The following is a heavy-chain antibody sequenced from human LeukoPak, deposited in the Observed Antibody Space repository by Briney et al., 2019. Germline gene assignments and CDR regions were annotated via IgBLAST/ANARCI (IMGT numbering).Heavy chain of an antibody. Sequence: ASVKVSCKASGYTFTSYDINWVRQATGQGLEWMGWMNPNSGNTGYAQKFQGRVTMTRNTSISTAYMGLSSLRSEDTAVYYCARVIGNMVRGVILVYWGQGTLVTVSS. J-gene: IGHJ4*02. V-gene: IGHV1-8*01. CDR1: GYTFTSYD. CDR3: ARVIGNMVRGVILVY. CDR2: MNPNSGNT. D-gene: IGHD3-10*01.